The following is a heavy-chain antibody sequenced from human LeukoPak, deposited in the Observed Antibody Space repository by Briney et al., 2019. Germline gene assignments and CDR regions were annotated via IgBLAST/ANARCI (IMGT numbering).Heavy chain of an antibody. CDR3: ARDPATVTTIEAFDM. Sequence: PGGSLRLSCAASGFTFSRYSMNWVRQAPGKGLEWVSCISGSSSYIYYGDSMKGRFTISRDNAKNLVYLQMNSLRAEDTAVYYCARDPATVTTIEAFDMWGQGTMVTVSS. V-gene: IGHV3-21*01. D-gene: IGHD4-11*01. CDR1: GFTFSRYS. J-gene: IGHJ3*02. CDR2: ISGSSSYI.